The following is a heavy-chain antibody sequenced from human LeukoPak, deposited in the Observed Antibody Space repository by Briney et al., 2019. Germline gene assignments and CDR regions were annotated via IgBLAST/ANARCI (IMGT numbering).Heavy chain of an antibody. CDR2: MIQSGSS. D-gene: IGHD5-12*01. V-gene: IGHV4-34*01. J-gene: IGHJ4*02. CDR3: ARGNIVATILGGLHGTTAFDF. CDR1: GGPFRGFF. Sequence: SETLSLTCAVYGGPFRGFFWSWIRQAPGKGLEWIGEMIQSGSSNYNPSLRSRVTISGDTSRNQFSLKLNSLTAADTAVYYCARGNIVATILGGLHGTTAFDFWGQGILVTVSS.